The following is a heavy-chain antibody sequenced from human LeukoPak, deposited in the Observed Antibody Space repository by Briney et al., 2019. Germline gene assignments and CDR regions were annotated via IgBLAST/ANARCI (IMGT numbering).Heavy chain of an antibody. D-gene: IGHD3-22*01. CDR3: SLYYYDSSGKVFDY. CDR1: GFTFGDYA. V-gene: IGHV3-49*03. J-gene: IGHJ4*02. CDR2: IRSKAYGGTT. Sequence: PGGSLRLSCTASGFTFGDYAMSWFRQAPGKGLEWVGFIRSKAYGGTTEYAASVKGRFTISRDDSKSIAYLQMNSLKTEDTAVYYCSLYYYDSSGKVFDYWGQGTLVTVSS.